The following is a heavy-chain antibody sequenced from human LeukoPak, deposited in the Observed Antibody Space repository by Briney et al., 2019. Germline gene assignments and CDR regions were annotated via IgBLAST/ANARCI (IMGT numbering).Heavy chain of an antibody. J-gene: IGHJ4*02. D-gene: IGHD3-10*01. CDR2: ISGSGGST. CDR3: AKVMTRTMVRGVPPSDY. V-gene: IGHV3-23*01. CDR1: GFTFSSYA. Sequence: GGSLRLSCAASGFTFSSYAMSWVRQAPGKGLEWVSGISGSGGSTYYADSVKGQFTISRDNSKNTLYLQMNSLRAEDTALYYCAKVMTRTMVRGVPPSDYWGQGTLVTVSS.